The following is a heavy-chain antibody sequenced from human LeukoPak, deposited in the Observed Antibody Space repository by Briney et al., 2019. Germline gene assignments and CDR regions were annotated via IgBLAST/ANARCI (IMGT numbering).Heavy chain of an antibody. CDR3: ARETHSGSYVFDY. D-gene: IGHD1-26*01. J-gene: IGHJ4*02. CDR2: INGDGSST. CDR1: GFTFSSYW. Sequence: GGSLRLSCAASGFTFSSYWMHWVRQAPGKGLVWVSRINGDGSSTSYADPVKGRFTISRDNAKNTLYLQMNSLRAEDTAVYYCARETHSGSYVFDYWGQGTLVTVSS. V-gene: IGHV3-74*01.